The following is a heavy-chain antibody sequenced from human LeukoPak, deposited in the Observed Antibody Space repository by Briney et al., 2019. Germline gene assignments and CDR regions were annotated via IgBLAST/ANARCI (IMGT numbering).Heavy chain of an antibody. J-gene: IGHJ4*02. D-gene: IGHD3-10*01. Sequence: SETLSLTCTVSGGSISSSSYYWGWIRQPPGKGLEWTGYIYFSGSTNYNPSLKSRVTISVDTSKNQFSLKLSSVTAADTAVYYCARGRGWFGGYFDYWGQGTLVTVSS. CDR3: ARGRGWFGGYFDY. CDR2: IYFSGST. CDR1: GGSISSSSYY. V-gene: IGHV4-61*05.